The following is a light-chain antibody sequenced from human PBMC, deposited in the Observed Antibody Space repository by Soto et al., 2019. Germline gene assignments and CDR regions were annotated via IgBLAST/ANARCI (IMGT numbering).Light chain of an antibody. Sequence: QSALTQPASVSGSPGQSITISCTGSSSDVGGYNYVSWYQQHPGKAPKLMIYDVSNRPSGVSNRFSGSKSGNTASLTISGVQAEHVAYHYFSSYTSSTTYVFGSGTKVTVL. CDR2: DVS. CDR1: SSDVGGYNY. CDR3: SSYTSSTTYV. J-gene: IGLJ1*01. V-gene: IGLV2-14*01.